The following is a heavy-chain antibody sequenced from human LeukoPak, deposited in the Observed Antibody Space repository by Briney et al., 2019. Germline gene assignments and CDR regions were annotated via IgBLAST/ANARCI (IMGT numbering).Heavy chain of an antibody. Sequence: GESLKISCKGSGYSFTSYWIGWVRQMPGKGLEWMGIIYPGDSDTRYSPSFQGQVTISADKSISTAYLQWSSLKASDTAMYYCATQVPYYYDSSAPMGAFDIWGQGTMVTVSS. D-gene: IGHD3-22*01. CDR3: ATQVPYYYDSSAPMGAFDI. J-gene: IGHJ3*02. V-gene: IGHV5-51*01. CDR1: GYSFTSYW. CDR2: IYPGDSDT.